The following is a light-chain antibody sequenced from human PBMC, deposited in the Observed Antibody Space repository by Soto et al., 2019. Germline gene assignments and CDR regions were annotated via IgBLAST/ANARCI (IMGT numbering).Light chain of an antibody. J-gene: IGKJ1*01. CDR3: QQYNNGWT. Sequence: EIVLTQSPGSLSLSPGESAALSCRASQSVRDDYFAWYQQRPGQAPRLLISFASRRAAGIPDRFTGSGSGTDFTLTISRVEPEDLAVYFCQQYNNGWTFGQGTKVDIK. V-gene: IGKV3-20*01. CDR1: QSVRDDY. CDR2: FAS.